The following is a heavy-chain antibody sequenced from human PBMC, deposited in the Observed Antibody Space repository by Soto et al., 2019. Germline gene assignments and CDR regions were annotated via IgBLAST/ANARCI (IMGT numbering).Heavy chain of an antibody. CDR3: AMVDVYVTPSPQDV. Sequence: QVQLVQSGAEVKNPGASVKVSCKASGYTFTRYGIGWARQAPGQGLEWMGWINTYNGNTNYAQHVQGRVTLTTDTPASTADMELRSLRSNDTAIYYCAMVDVYVTPSPQDVWGQGTTVIVSS. J-gene: IGHJ6*02. CDR2: INTYNGNT. CDR1: GYTFTRYG. V-gene: IGHV1-18*01. D-gene: IGHD3-16*01.